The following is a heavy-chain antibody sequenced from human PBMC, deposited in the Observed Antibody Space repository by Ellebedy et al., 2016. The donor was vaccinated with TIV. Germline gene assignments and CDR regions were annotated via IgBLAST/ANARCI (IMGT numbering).Heavy chain of an antibody. J-gene: IGHJ4*02. V-gene: IGHV1-46*01. CDR3: ASATFHDYIWGSFRILDY. CDR2: INPSGGIT. Sequence: AASVKVSCKASGYTFTNYYIHWVRQAPGQGLEWMGIINPSGGITSYAQKFQGRVTMTRDTSTSTVYMDLSSLRSDDTAVYYCASATFHDYIWGSFRILDYWGQGTLVTVSS. CDR1: GYTFTNYY. D-gene: IGHD3-16*02.